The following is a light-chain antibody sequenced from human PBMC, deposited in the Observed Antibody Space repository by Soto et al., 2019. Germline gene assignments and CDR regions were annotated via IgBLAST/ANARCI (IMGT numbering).Light chain of an antibody. Sequence: EIVLTQSPATLSLSPGERATLSCRASQYVSSFLAWYQQKAGQAPRLLIYDASHRATGIPARLSGSGSGTDFTLTINSLEPEDFALYYCQQRYNWPPTFGQGTKADI. CDR2: DAS. CDR3: QQRYNWPPT. V-gene: IGKV3-11*01. J-gene: IGKJ1*01. CDR1: QYVSSF.